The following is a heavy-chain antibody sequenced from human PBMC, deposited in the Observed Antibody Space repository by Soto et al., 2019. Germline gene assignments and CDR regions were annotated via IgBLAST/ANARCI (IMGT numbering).Heavy chain of an antibody. CDR2: VHISGHS. CDR1: GRSVSGPDW. D-gene: IGHD1-1*01. J-gene: IGHJ5*01. CDR3: ARVRQGCSANNCYFDP. Sequence: SGPLSRTYTLAGRSVSGPDWWNWIRQSPDKGLEWIAEVHISGHSNYNPSLRSRVSVSIDSSKNQFYLNLNSVTAADTAIYYCARVRQGCSANNCYFDPWGQGTQVTVS. V-gene: IGHV4-4*02.